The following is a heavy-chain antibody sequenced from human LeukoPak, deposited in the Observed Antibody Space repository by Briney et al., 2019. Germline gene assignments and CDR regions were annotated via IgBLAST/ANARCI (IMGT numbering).Heavy chain of an antibody. V-gene: IGHV3-7*01. J-gene: IGHJ4*02. CDR3: ARALLRGIAAAGTIDY. D-gene: IGHD6-13*01. CDR2: INLDGSET. CDR1: GFTFSNYW. Sequence: GGSLTLSCAASGFTFSNYWMTWVRQGPGEGLEWLANINLDGSETHFVDSVKGRFTISRDNAKNSLSLQMNSLRAEDTAVYYCARALLRGIAAAGTIDYWGQGTLVTVSS.